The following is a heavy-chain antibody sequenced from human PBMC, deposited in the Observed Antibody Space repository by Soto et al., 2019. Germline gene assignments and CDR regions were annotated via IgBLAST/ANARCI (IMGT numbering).Heavy chain of an antibody. V-gene: IGHV1-58*01. CDR3: AAVAQRWLHVTFDY. Sequence: SVKGSCKASGFTFTSSAVQWVRQASGQRLEWIGWIVVGSGNTNYAQKFQERVTITRDMSTSTAYMELSSLRSEDTAVYYCAAVAQRWLHVTFDYWGQGTLVTVSS. J-gene: IGHJ4*02. D-gene: IGHD5-12*01. CDR2: IVVGSGNT. CDR1: GFTFTSSA.